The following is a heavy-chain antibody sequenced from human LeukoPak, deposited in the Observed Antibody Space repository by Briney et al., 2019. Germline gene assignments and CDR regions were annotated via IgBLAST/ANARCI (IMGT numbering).Heavy chain of an antibody. D-gene: IGHD2-2*01. CDR3: ARTLPSYCSSTSCYSAY. CDR1: EFTFSSYA. J-gene: IGHJ4*02. V-gene: IGHV3-23*01. CDR2: ISGSGGST. Sequence: GGSLRLSCAASEFTFSSYAMSWVRQAPGKGLEWVSAISGSGGSTYYADSVKGRFTISRDNAKNSLYLQMNSLRAEDTAVYYCARTLPSYCSSTSCYSAYWGQGTLVTVSS.